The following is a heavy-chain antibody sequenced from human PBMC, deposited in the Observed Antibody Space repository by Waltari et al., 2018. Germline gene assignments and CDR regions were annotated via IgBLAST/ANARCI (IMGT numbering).Heavy chain of an antibody. CDR1: GGSISSSRYY. D-gene: IGHD3-3*01. CDR3: ARLTIFGVVTNFDY. CDR2: IYHSGST. J-gene: IGHJ4*02. Sequence: QLQMQESGPGLVKPSETLSLTCTVSGGSISSSRYYGGWIRQPPGKGLEWIGIIYHSGSTAYNPSLKGRFTISVDTSKNQFSLKLSSVTSADTAVYYCARLTIFGVVTNFDYWGQGTLVTVSS. V-gene: IGHV4-39*01.